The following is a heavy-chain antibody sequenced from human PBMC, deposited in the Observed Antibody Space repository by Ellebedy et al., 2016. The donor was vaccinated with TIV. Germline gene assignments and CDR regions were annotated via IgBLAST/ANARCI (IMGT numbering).Heavy chain of an antibody. D-gene: IGHD1-26*01. CDR2: FSWNSGVI. V-gene: IGHV3-9*03. J-gene: IGHJ3*02. CDR3: AKAVERGALDI. CDR1: GFPFDDYA. Sequence: SLKISCEASGFPFDDYAMHWVRQAPGRGLEWVSGFSWNSGVIEYADSVKGRFTISSDNAKNSVFLQMNSLRVEDMALYYCAKAVERGALDIWGQGTVATVSP.